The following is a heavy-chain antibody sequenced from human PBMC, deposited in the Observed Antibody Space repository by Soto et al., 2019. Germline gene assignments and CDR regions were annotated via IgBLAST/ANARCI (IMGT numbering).Heavy chain of an antibody. CDR3: ASATVTTFAWFDP. D-gene: IGHD4-17*01. V-gene: IGHV1-69*02. J-gene: IGHJ5*02. Sequence: ASVKVSCKASGGTFSSYTISWVRQAPGQGLEWMGRIIPILGIANYAQKFQGRVTITADKSTSTAYMELSSLRSEDTAVYYCASATVTTFAWFDPWGQGTXVTVSS. CDR1: GGTFSSYT. CDR2: IIPILGIA.